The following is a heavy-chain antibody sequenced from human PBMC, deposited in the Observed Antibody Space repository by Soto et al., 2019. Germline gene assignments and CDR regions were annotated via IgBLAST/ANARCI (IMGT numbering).Heavy chain of an antibody. V-gene: IGHV4-59*12. CDR1: GDSISPYY. CDR3: ARRRGFPYYYGMDV. Sequence: SSETLSLTCNVSGDSISPYYWSWIRQPPGKGLEWIGYIYYSGSTNYNPSLKSRVTISVDTSKNQFSLKLSSVTAADTAVYYCARRRGFPYYYGMDVWGQGTTVTVSS. CDR2: IYYSGST. J-gene: IGHJ6*02. D-gene: IGHD5-12*01.